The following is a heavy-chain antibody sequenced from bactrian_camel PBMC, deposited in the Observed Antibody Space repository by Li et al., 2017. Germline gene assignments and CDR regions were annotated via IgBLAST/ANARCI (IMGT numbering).Heavy chain of an antibody. CDR2: IDSEGIT. CDR3: AAELLYDRLCYTINPSRLTF. D-gene: IGHD1*01. Sequence: ESGGGSVEVGGSLRLSCAASGSTASRVCAAWFRQAPGKEREGVATIDSEGITAYADSVQGRFTISKDNAKHTLFLQMNDLKPEDTAMYYCAAELLYDRLCYTINPSRLTFWGQGTQVTVS. J-gene: IGHJ4*01. V-gene: IGHV3S25*01. CDR1: GSTASRVC.